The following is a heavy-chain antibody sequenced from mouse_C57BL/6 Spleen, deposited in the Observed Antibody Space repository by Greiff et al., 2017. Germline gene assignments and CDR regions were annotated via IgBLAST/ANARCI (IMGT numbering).Heavy chain of an antibody. Sequence: QVQLQQSGAELARPGASVKMSCKASGYTFTSYTMHWVKQRPGQGLEWIGYINPSSGYTKYNQKFKDKATLTADKSSSTDYMQLSSLTSEDSAVYYCLIYYYGSSTAWFAYWGQGTLVTVSA. D-gene: IGHD1-1*01. CDR3: LIYYYGSSTAWFAY. V-gene: IGHV1-4*01. J-gene: IGHJ3*01. CDR1: GYTFTSYT. CDR2: INPSSGYT.